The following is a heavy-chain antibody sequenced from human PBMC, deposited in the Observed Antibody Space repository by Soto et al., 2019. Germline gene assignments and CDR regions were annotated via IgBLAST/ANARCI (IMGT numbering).Heavy chain of an antibody. Sequence: QVQLQESGPGLVKPSGTLSLTCAVSSGSISSSNWWSLVRQPPGKGLEWIGEIYHSGSTNYNPSLKSRVTISVDKSKNQFSLKLSSVTAADTAVYYCARDLRAVAGSRPLGSWGQGTLVTVSS. CDR3: ARDLRAVAGSRPLGS. CDR2: IYHSGST. J-gene: IGHJ4*02. D-gene: IGHD6-19*01. V-gene: IGHV4-4*02. CDR1: SGSISSSNW.